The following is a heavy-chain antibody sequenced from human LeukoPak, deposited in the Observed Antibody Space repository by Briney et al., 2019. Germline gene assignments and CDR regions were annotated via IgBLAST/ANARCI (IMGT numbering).Heavy chain of an antibody. J-gene: IGHJ4*02. D-gene: IGHD2-2*01. V-gene: IGHV3-7*01. CDR3: ARVRARSYCSSTSCYGY. Sequence: GGSLRLFCAASGFTFSSYWMSWVRQAPGKGLEWVANIKQDGSEKYYVDSVKGRFTISRDNAKNSLYLQMNSLRAEDTAVYYCARVRARSYCSSTSCYGYWGQGTLVTVSS. CDR2: IKQDGSEK. CDR1: GFTFSSYW.